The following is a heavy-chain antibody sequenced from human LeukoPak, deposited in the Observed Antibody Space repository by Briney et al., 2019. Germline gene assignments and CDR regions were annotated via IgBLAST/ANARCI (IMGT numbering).Heavy chain of an antibody. V-gene: IGHV3-30*02. CDR3: AKVTVPAAIEDDAFDI. CDR1: GFTFSSYG. CDR2: IRYDGSNK. J-gene: IGHJ3*02. Sequence: GGSLRLSCAASGFTFSSYGMHWVRQAPGKGLEWVAFIRYDGSNKYYADSVKGRFTISRDNSKNTLYLQMNSLRAEDTAVYYCAKVTVPAAIEDDAFDIWGQGTMVTVSS. D-gene: IGHD2-2*01.